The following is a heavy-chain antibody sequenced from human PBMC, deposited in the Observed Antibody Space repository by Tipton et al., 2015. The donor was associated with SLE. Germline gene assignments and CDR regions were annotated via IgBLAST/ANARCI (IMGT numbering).Heavy chain of an antibody. CDR1: GGSFSGYY. J-gene: IGHJ4*02. D-gene: IGHD2-8*01. Sequence: TLSLTCAVYGGSFSGYYWSWIRQYPGRGLEWIGCIYQSGTTFYNPSPKSRVTISVDTSKNQVSLNLNSVTAADTAVYYCVRLRSKVLIDYWGQGTLVTVSS. V-gene: IGHV4-34*09. CDR2: IYQSGTT. CDR3: VRLRSKVLIDY.